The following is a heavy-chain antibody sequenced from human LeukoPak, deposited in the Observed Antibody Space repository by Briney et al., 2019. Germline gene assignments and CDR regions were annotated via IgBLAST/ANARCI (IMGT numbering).Heavy chain of an antibody. CDR2: IRYDGSNK. J-gene: IGHJ4*02. Sequence: PGGSLRLSCAASGFTFSSYGMHWVRQAPGKGLEWVAFIRYDGSNKYYADSVKGRFTISRDNSKNTLYLQMNSLRAEDTAVYYCARLRKLRYFDWTRSYYFDCWGQGTLVTVSS. CDR3: ARLRKLRYFDWTRSYYFDC. V-gene: IGHV3-30*02. D-gene: IGHD3-9*01. CDR1: GFTFSSYG.